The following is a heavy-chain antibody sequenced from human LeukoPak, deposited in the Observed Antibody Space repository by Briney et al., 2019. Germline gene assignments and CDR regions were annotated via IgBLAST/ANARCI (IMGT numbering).Heavy chain of an antibody. Sequence: PGRSLRLSCAASGFTFSSYGMHWVRQAPGKGLEWVAVIWYGGSNKYYADSVKGRFTISRDNSKNTLYLQMNSLRAEDTAVYYCAKNLAAAGPLDYWGQGTLVTVSS. D-gene: IGHD6-13*01. CDR1: GFTFSSYG. CDR2: IWYGGSNK. V-gene: IGHV3-30*18. CDR3: AKNLAAAGPLDY. J-gene: IGHJ4*02.